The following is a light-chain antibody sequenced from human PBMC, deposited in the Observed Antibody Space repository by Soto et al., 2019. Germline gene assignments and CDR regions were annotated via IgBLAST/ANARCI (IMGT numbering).Light chain of an antibody. CDR1: QSVLSSSNNKNY. Sequence: DIVMTQSPDSLAVSLGESATINCKSSQSVLSSSNNKNYLAWYQQKPGQPPKLLIYWASTRESGVPDRFSGSGSATDFTLTISTLQAEDVAVYYCHQYYYISRTFGQGTKVQIK. J-gene: IGKJ1*01. CDR3: HQYYYISRT. CDR2: WAS. V-gene: IGKV4-1*01.